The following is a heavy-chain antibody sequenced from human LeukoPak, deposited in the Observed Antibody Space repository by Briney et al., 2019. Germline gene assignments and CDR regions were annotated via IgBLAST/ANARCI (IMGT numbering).Heavy chain of an antibody. V-gene: IGHV4-61*02. CDR3: AGIGWYFDL. CDR2: IYSTGST. CDR1: GGSISGGSYY. D-gene: IGHD3-10*01. Sequence: RTSQTLSLTCIVSGGSISGGSYYWSWIRQPAGKGLEWIGRIYSTGSTSYNPSLKSRVTISVDTSKNQFSLKLSFMTAADTAVYYCAGIGWYFDLWGRGTLVTVSS. J-gene: IGHJ2*01.